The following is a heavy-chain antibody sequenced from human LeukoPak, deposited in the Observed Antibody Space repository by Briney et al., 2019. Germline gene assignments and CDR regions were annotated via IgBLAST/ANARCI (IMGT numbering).Heavy chain of an antibody. CDR2: ISNGGSTV. V-gene: IGHV3-48*03. Sequence: GGSLRLSCVASGFTFSSYEMNWVRQAPGKGLEWVSYISNGGSTVYYADSVKGRFTISRDNAKNSLYLQMNSLRAEDTAVYYCARDAYCSTTSCKEYFDLWGRGTLVTVSP. CDR3: ARDAYCSTTSCKEYFDL. CDR1: GFTFSSYE. J-gene: IGHJ2*01. D-gene: IGHD2-2*01.